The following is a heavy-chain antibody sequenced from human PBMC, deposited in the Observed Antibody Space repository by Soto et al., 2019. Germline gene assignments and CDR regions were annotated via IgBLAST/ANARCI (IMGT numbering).Heavy chain of an antibody. Sequence: QLHLVQSGAVVKKPGASVTVSCSASGYPVTAYYMHWVRQAPGRGLEWMGGINPATGAAKYTQTFQGRVTLARDPCQGTGFMELRGLASWETGVFYCSRGGGVGVAGSAAFDMWGQGTLVTVSS. CDR3: SRGGGVGVAGSAAFDM. D-gene: IGHD3-3*01. CDR2: INPATGAA. CDR1: GYPVTAYY. V-gene: IGHV1-2*02. J-gene: IGHJ3*02.